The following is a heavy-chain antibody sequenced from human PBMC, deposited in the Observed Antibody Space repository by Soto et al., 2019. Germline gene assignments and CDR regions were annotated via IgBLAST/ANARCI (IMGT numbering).Heavy chain of an antibody. Sequence: SETLSLTCTVSGGSISSYYWSWIRQPPGKGLEWIGYIYYSGSTNYNPSLKSRVTISVDTSKNQFSLKLSSVTAADTAVYYCARHRATYYDFWSGYYRTDYYYYYYMDVWGKGTTVTVSS. J-gene: IGHJ6*03. CDR3: ARHRATYYDFWSGYYRTDYYYYYYMDV. V-gene: IGHV4-59*08. CDR1: GGSISSYY. D-gene: IGHD3-3*01. CDR2: IYYSGST.